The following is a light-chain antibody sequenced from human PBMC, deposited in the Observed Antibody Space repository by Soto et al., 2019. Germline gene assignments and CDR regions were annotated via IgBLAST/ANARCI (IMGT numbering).Light chain of an antibody. CDR1: QSVSSN. CDR2: GAS. J-gene: IGKJ3*01. CDR3: QQAGT. Sequence: EIVMTQSPATLSVSPGERATLSCRASQSVSSNLAWYQQKPGQAPRLLIYGASTRATGIPARFSGSGSGTEFTRTFSSLQSEDFAVYYCQQAGTFGPGTKVDIK. V-gene: IGKV3-15*01.